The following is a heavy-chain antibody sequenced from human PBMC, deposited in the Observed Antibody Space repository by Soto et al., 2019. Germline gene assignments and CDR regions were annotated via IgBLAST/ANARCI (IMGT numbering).Heavy chain of an antibody. J-gene: IGHJ6*01. CDR3: SCIFSGGYGYGFYYYGMDV. V-gene: IGHV4-39*01. D-gene: IGHD5-18*01. CDR1: PGSIDRAGYS. CDR2: IYYSGST. Sequence: PSETLALTCTLSPGSIDRAGYSCGWIRQPPGKVREWIGSIYYSGSTYYSSSLKSRVTISVDTSKIQCSLKLSSVTAADTAVYYCSCIFSGGYGYGFYYYGMDVWGQGTTVT.